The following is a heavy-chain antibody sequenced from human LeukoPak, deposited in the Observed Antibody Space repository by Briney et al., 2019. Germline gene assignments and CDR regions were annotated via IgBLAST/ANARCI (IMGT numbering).Heavy chain of an antibody. CDR1: GYTFSSSG. J-gene: IGHJ6*04. V-gene: IGHV1-18*01. CDR3: ARDRPFSGWSWDV. Sequence: ASVKVFRKASGYTFSSSGISWVRQAPGQGLEWMGWISAYNGNTNYAQKLQGRVTMTTDTSTSTAYMELRSLRSDDTAVYYCARDRPFSGWSWDVWGKGTTVTVSS. CDR2: ISAYNGNT. D-gene: IGHD6-19*01.